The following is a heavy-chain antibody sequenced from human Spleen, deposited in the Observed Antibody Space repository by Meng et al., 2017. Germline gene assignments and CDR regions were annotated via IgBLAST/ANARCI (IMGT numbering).Heavy chain of an antibody. CDR1: GGPISSSDL. CDR2: VYESGSA. J-gene: IGHJ2*01. V-gene: IGHV4-4*02. Sequence: QWQLQGWGPGLWKPSGTLSLPGGVSGGPISSSDLWSWVRQPPGKGLEWIGEVYESGSANYNPSLKSRVTISVDKYKNQFSLKLSSVTAADTAVYYCARHPLNGDTYITKWYFDFWGRGTLVTVSS. D-gene: IGHD3-10*01. CDR3: ARHPLNGDTYITKWYFDF.